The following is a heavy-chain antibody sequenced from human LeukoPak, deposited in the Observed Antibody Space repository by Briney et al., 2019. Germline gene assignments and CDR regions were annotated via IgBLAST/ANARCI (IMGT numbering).Heavy chain of an antibody. D-gene: IGHD6-19*01. Sequence: GGSLRLSCVGSAFIFSSYEMNWVRLAPGKGLEWVSHISSSGSTRYYADSVKGRFTISRDNAKNSLYLQMNSLRAEDTAVYYCARDRISGYYGMDVWGQGTTVTVSS. CDR2: ISSSGSTR. J-gene: IGHJ6*02. CDR1: AFIFSSYE. V-gene: IGHV3-48*03. CDR3: ARDRISGYYGMDV.